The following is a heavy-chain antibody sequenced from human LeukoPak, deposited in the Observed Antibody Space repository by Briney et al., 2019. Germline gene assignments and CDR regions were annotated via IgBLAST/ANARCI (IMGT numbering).Heavy chain of an antibody. J-gene: IGHJ6*02. V-gene: IGHV3-21*01. CDR1: GFTFSSYS. CDR3: ARAEGDYLNYYGMDV. CDR2: ISSSTSYI. D-gene: IGHD4-17*01. Sequence: PGGSLRLSCAASGFTFSSYSMNWVRQAPGKGLEWVSSISSSTSYIYYADSVNGRSTISRDNAKNSLYLQMNSLRAEDTAVYYCARAEGDYLNYYGMDVWGQGTTVTVSS.